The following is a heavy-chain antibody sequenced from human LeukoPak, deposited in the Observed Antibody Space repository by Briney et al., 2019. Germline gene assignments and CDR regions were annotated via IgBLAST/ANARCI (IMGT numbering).Heavy chain of an antibody. D-gene: IGHD4-11*01. V-gene: IGHV3-23*01. CDR1: AFTFSNYA. Sequence: GGSLRLSCAASAFTFSNYAMSWVRQAPGKGLGWVSDISGSGGSTYYADSVKGRFTISRDNSKNTLYLQMNGLRAEDTAVYYCAKGGDDYTTYYYMDVWGKGTTVTVSS. J-gene: IGHJ6*03. CDR3: AKGGDDYTTYYYMDV. CDR2: ISGSGGST.